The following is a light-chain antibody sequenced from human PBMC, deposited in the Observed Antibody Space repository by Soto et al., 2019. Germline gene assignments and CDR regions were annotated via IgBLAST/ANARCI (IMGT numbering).Light chain of an antibody. CDR2: EVT. Sequence: QSALTQPASVSGTTGQSITISCTGTSSDIGGYNYVSWYRQYPGKAPKLMIFEVTNRPSGVSNRFSGSKSGDTASLTISGLQAEDEADYDCSSYSSTNTLVVFGGGTKLTVL. CDR3: SSYSSTNTLVV. V-gene: IGLV2-14*01. CDR1: SSDIGGYNY. J-gene: IGLJ2*01.